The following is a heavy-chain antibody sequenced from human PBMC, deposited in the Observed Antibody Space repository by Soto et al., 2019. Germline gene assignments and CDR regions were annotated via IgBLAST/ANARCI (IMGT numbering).Heavy chain of an antibody. V-gene: IGHV3-11*05. CDR3: ARGRGAAADYFDF. D-gene: IGHD6-13*01. CDR2: ISSSTSHT. J-gene: IGHJ4*02. Sequence: QVPLVESGGGLVKPGGSLRLSCAVSGFTFSDYYMTWIRQAPGKGLEWVSYISSSTSHTNYADSVKGRFTISRDNAKNSLFLQMNSLRAEDTAVYYCARGRGAAADYFDFWGQGTLVTVSS. CDR1: GFTFSDYY.